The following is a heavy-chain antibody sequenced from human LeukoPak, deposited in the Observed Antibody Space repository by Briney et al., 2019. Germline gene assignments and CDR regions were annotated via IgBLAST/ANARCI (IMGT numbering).Heavy chain of an antibody. CDR2: IYYSGST. CDR1: GGSISNNY. D-gene: IGHD3-22*01. J-gene: IGHJ4*02. Sequence: SETLSLTCSVSGGSISNNYWSWIRQPPGEGLEWIGYIYYSGSTNYNPSLKSRVLISVDTSRNQFSLKLTSVTAADTAVYYCARGGSAYSLYYWGQGTLVTVSS. V-gene: IGHV4-59*08. CDR3: ARGGSAYSLYY.